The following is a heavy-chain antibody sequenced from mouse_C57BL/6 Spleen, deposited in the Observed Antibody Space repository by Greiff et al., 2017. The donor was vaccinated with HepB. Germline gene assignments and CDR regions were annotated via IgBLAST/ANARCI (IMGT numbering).Heavy chain of an antibody. CDR2: ISSGSSTI. J-gene: IGHJ4*01. Sequence: EVQRVESGGGLVKPGGSLKLSCAASGFTFSDYGMHWVRQAPEKGLEWVAYISSGSSTIYYADTVKGRFTISRDNAKNTLFLQMTSLRSEDTAMYYCATYYYGSSYVGAMDYWGQGTSVTVSS. V-gene: IGHV5-17*01. CDR1: GFTFSDYG. CDR3: ATYYYGSSYVGAMDY. D-gene: IGHD1-1*01.